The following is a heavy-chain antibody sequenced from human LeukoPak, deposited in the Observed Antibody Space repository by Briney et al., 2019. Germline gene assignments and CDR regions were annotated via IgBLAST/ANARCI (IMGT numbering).Heavy chain of an antibody. J-gene: IGHJ4*02. CDR1: GFTFSSYS. CDR3: ARVMDGWWVLFDY. V-gene: IGHV3-21*01. CDR2: ISSSSSYI. D-gene: IGHD2-15*01. Sequence: PGGSLRLSCAASGFTFSSYSMNWVRQAPGKGLEWVSDISSSSSYIYYADSVKGRFNISRDNAKNSLYLHMHGLNAEDPAVYYCARVMDGWWVLFDYWGEGALVTVSS.